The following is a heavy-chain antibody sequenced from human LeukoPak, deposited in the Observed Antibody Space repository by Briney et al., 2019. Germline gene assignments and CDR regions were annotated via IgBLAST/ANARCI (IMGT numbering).Heavy chain of an antibody. CDR2: IIPILGIA. CDR1: GGTFSSYA. D-gene: IGHD4-17*01. V-gene: IGHV1-69*04. J-gene: IGHJ4*02. Sequence: GSSVKVSCKASGGTFSSYAISWVRQAPGQGLEWMGRIIPILGIANYAQKFQGRVTITADKSTSTAYMELSSLRSEDTAVYYCAREDYGDYGNYWSQGTLVTVSS. CDR3: AREDYGDYGNY.